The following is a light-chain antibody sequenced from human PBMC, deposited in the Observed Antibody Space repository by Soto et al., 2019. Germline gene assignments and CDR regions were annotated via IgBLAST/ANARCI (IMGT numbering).Light chain of an antibody. V-gene: IGKV1-39*01. CDR1: QSISNF. CDR2: SAS. Sequence: DIQMTQSPSFLSASAGDRVTIFCRASQSISNFLHWYQQKPGKAPKLLIYSASKLESGVPPRFGGSGSGTDFTLTISSLQPEDFATYFCQQIYSAPLTFGGGTKVEIK. J-gene: IGKJ4*01. CDR3: QQIYSAPLT.